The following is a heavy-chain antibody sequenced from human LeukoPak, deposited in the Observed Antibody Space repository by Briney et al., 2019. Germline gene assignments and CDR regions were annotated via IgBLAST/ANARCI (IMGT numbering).Heavy chain of an antibody. CDR3: ARTYSSTWLHYFDY. D-gene: IGHD6-13*01. CDR2: IYPGDSDS. Sequence: GESLKISCKGSGYSSTSYWIAWVRQMAGKGLEWMGIIYPGDSDSKYSRSFQGQVTISADKSISTAYLQWSSLKASDTAIYYCARTYSSTWLHYFDYWGQGTLVTVSS. CDR1: GYSSTSYW. V-gene: IGHV5-51*01. J-gene: IGHJ4*02.